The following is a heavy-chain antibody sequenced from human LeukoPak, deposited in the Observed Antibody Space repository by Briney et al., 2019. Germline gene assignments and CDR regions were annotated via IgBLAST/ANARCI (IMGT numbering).Heavy chain of an antibody. V-gene: IGHV3-33*01. CDR2: IWFDGTKK. Sequence: GGSLRLSCTTSGFTFSDYAMSWVRQAPGKGLEWVALIWFDGTKKYYADSVKGRFTISRDNSKNTLYLQMNSLRAEDTAVYYCAREEATTVRGVSDYWGQGTLVTVSS. J-gene: IGHJ4*02. CDR3: AREEATTVRGVSDY. D-gene: IGHD3-10*01. CDR1: GFTFSDYA.